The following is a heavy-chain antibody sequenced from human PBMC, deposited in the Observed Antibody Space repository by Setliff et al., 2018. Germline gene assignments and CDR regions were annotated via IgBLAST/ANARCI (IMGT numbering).Heavy chain of an antibody. V-gene: IGHV3-74*01. D-gene: IGHD1-1*01. CDR2: VKSDGSST. Sequence: LRLSCAVSGFTFSSYWMHWVRQAPGKGLVWVSRVKSDGSSTNYADSVKGQFTVSRDNAKNTLYLQMNSLRAEDTAVYYCARDGHNVYYFDYWGLGTLVTVSS. CDR1: GFTFSSYW. CDR3: ARDGHNVYYFDY. J-gene: IGHJ4*02.